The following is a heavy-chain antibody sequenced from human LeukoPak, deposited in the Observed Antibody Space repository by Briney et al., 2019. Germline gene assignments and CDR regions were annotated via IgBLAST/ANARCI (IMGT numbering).Heavy chain of an antibody. CDR2: ISRDSTTM. D-gene: IGHD6-13*01. CDR1: LFSFSDFS. CDR3: ARDYGGAAVGD. V-gene: IGHV3-11*01. Sequence: GGSLRLSCAASLFSFSDFSMAWIRQAPGKGLEWVSYISRDSTTMYSADSVKGRFTIARDNGKNSLYLQMNSLRAEDTAVYYRARDYGGAAVGDWGQGTLVTVSS. J-gene: IGHJ4*02.